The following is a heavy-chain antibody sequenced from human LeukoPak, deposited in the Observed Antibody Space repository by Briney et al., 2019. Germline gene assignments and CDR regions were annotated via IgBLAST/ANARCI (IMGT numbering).Heavy chain of an antibody. V-gene: IGHV1-2*02. Sequence: ASVKVSCKASGYTFTDYYVHWVRQAPGQGLEWMGWIIPNRGGTNYAQKFQGRVTMTRDTSISTAYMDLTSLTSDDTAVYYCATPFTRYGYWGQGTLVTVSS. D-gene: IGHD5-18*01. CDR3: ATPFTRYGY. CDR1: GYTFTDYY. J-gene: IGHJ4*02. CDR2: IIPNRGGT.